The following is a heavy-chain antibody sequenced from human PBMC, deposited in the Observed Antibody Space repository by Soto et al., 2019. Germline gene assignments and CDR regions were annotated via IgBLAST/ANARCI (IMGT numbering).Heavy chain of an antibody. V-gene: IGHV4-39*01. J-gene: IGHJ4*02. CDR3: ARHSEHIVVVTAREPFDY. Sequence: QLQLQESGPGLVKPSETLSLTCTVSGGSISSSSYYWGWIRQPPGKGLEWIGSIYYSGSTYYNPSLKSRVTISVDTSKNQFSLKLSSVTAADTAVYYCARHSEHIVVVTAREPFDYWGQGTLVTVSS. D-gene: IGHD2-21*02. CDR1: GGSISSSSYY. CDR2: IYYSGST.